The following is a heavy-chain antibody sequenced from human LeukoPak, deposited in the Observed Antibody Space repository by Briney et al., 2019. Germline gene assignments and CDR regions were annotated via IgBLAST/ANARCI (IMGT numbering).Heavy chain of an antibody. CDR3: ARDDNYGSGQPDD. Sequence: ASVKVSCKASGYTFTGYYMHWVRQAPGQGLEWMGWISGYNGNTNYAQKFQGRVTMTTDTSTSTVYMELRSLRSDDTAVYYCARDDNYGSGQPDDWGQGTLVTVSS. CDR1: GYTFTGYY. V-gene: IGHV1-18*04. J-gene: IGHJ4*02. D-gene: IGHD3-10*01. CDR2: ISGYNGNT.